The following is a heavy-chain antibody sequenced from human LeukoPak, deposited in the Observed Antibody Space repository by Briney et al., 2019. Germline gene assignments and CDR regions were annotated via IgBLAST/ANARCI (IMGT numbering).Heavy chain of an antibody. J-gene: IGHJ4*02. V-gene: IGHV4-59*12. CDR2: IYYSGST. CDR1: GGSISSYY. CDR3: ARATIYGSGGETFDY. D-gene: IGHD3-10*01. Sequence: SETLSLTCTVSGGSISSYYWSWVRQPPGKGLEWIGYIYYSGSTNYNPSLKSRVTISVDTSKNQFSLKLSSVTAADTAVYYCARATIYGSGGETFDYWGQGTLVTVSS.